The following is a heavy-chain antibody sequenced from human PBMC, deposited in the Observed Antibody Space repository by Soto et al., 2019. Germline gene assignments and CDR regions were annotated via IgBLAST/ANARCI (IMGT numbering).Heavy chain of an antibody. CDR2: IYSSGNT. V-gene: IGHV4-59*01. J-gene: IGHJ4*02. Sequence: SETLSLTCTVSGGSISSYYWTWIRQPPGKGLEWIGYIYSSGNTNYNPSLKSRVTISLDTSKNQFSLKLSSVTAADTAVYYCATESGGWSYYFDYWGQGTLVTVSS. CDR1: GGSISSYY. CDR3: ATESGGWSYYFDY. D-gene: IGHD6-19*01.